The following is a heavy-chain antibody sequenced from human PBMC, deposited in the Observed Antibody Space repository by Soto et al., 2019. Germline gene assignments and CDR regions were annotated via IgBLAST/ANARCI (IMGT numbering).Heavy chain of an antibody. CDR1: GDTFNFYS. CDR3: ASSYGSGYRAFDY. CDR2: VNPIVSMS. J-gene: IGHJ4*02. Sequence: QVQLVQSGAEVKRPGSSVKVSCKASGDTFNFYSINWVRQAPGLGLEWMGRVNPIVSMSNYAQKFQGRVTXTXDXXTSTAYMELSSLRSEDTAIYYRASSYGSGYRAFDYCGQGALVTVSS. D-gene: IGHD3-10*01. V-gene: IGHV1-69*02.